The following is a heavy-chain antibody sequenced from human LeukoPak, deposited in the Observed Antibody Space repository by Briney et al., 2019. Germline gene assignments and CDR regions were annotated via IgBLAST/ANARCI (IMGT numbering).Heavy chain of an antibody. V-gene: IGHV1-2*02. Sequence: GASVKVSCKASGYTFSGYYMHWVRQAPGQGLEWMGWINPSGGGTNYAQKFQGRVTMTRDTSISTAYMEVSRLRSDDTAVYYCARLGAVTADYWGQGTLVTVSS. CDR2: INPSGGGT. CDR3: ARLGAVTADY. J-gene: IGHJ4*02. D-gene: IGHD2-21*02. CDR1: GYTFSGYY.